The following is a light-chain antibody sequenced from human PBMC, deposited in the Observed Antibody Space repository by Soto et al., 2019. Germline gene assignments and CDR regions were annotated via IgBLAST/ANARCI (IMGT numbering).Light chain of an antibody. CDR2: LGS. Sequence: DIVMTQSPLSLRVTPGEPASISCRSSQSLLHSSGYNYLHWFLQKPGQSPQLLISLGSDRASGVPDRFSGSGSGTDFTLKISRVEAEDVGVYYCMQPLQSWTFGQGTKVDIK. J-gene: IGKJ1*01. CDR1: QSLLHSSGYNY. CDR3: MQPLQSWT. V-gene: IGKV2-28*01.